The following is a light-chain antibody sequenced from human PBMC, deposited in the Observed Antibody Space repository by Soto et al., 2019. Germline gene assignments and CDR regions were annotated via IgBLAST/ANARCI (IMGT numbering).Light chain of an antibody. CDR2: DAS. CDR3: QQSGSSPRT. Sequence: EIVLTQSPGTLSLSPGERATLSCRASQSVRNGYLAWYQQKPGQAPRLLIYDASNRATGIPDRFSGSGSGTDFTLTINRLEPEDCAVYYCQQSGSSPRTFGQGTKLELK. J-gene: IGKJ2*01. CDR1: QSVRNGY. V-gene: IGKV3-20*01.